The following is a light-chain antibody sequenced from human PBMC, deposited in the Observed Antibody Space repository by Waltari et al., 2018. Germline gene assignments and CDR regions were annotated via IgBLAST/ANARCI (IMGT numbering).Light chain of an antibody. CDR1: QSVHIN. Sequence: EIVMTQSPATLSVSPGERATLSCRASQSVHINLARYQQEPGQAPRLLVYDASTRATGIPARFGGSGSGTEFTLTISSLQSEDFAVYYCQQYHDWPLTFAGGTKVEIK. V-gene: IGKV3-15*01. J-gene: IGKJ4*01. CDR3: QQYHDWPLT. CDR2: DAS.